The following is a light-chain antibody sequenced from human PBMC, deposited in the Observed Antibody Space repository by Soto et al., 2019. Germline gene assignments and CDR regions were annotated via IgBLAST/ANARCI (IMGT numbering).Light chain of an antibody. CDR1: QGVGTS. CDR3: QQYYNWHPFT. V-gene: IGKV3-15*01. CDR2: GAS. Sequence: EIVMTQSPATLYVSPGQRVTLSSRASQGVGTSIAWYQQKPGQATRLIIYGASTRANGVPARFSGSVSGTAFTLTLRSLQSEDFANYYCQQYYNWHPFTFGQGTKVDIK. J-gene: IGKJ3*01.